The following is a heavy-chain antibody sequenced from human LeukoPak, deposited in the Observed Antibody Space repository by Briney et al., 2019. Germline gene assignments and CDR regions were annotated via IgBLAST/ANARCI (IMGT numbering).Heavy chain of an antibody. Sequence: GGSLRLSCAASGFTFSSYGMHWVRQAPGKGLEWVAFIRYDGSNKYYADSVKGRFTISRDNSKNTLYLQMNSLRAEDTAVYYCAKGLVPAAPNDAFDIWGQGTMVTVSS. D-gene: IGHD2-2*01. CDR2: IRYDGSNK. V-gene: IGHV3-30*02. CDR3: AKGLVPAAPNDAFDI. CDR1: GFTFSSYG. J-gene: IGHJ3*02.